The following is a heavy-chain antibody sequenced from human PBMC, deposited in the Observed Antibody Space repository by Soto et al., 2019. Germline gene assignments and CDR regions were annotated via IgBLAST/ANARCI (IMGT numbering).Heavy chain of an antibody. J-gene: IGHJ6*02. CDR3: VKYGGGAARPTYYYGMDV. V-gene: IGHV5-51*01. D-gene: IGHD6-6*01. CDR1: GYSFTSYW. Sequence: GESLKISCKGSGYSFTSYWIGWVRQMPGKGLEWMGIIYPGDSDTRYSPSFQGQVTISADNSKNTLFLQMNSLRVEDTAIYYCVKYGGGAARPTYYYGMDVWGQGTAVTVSS. CDR2: IYPGDSDT.